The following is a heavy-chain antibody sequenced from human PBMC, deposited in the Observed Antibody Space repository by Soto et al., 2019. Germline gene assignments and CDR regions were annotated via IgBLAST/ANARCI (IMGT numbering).Heavy chain of an antibody. CDR3: AHRAVAGRIFDY. J-gene: IGHJ4*02. CDR1: GFSLSTSGVG. Sequence: QITLKESGPTLVKPTQSLTLTCTFSGFSLSTSGVGVGWMRQPPGKALEWLALIYWDDDKRYSPSLKSRLTITKDTSKNQVVLTMTNMDPVDTATYYCAHRAVAGRIFDYWGQGTLVTVSS. CDR2: IYWDDDK. V-gene: IGHV2-5*02. D-gene: IGHD6-19*01.